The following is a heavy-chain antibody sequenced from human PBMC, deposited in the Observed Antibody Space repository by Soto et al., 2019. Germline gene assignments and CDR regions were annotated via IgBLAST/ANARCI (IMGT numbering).Heavy chain of an antibody. Sequence: ASVKVSCKASGHTFTSYGISWVRQAPGQGLEWMGWISAYNGNTNYAQKLQGRVTMTTDTSTSTAYMELRSLRSDDTAVYYCAKDSPKWELSVLDYYGMDVWGQGTTVTVSS. CDR1: GHTFTSYG. CDR3: AKDSPKWELSVLDYYGMDV. CDR2: ISAYNGNT. J-gene: IGHJ6*02. V-gene: IGHV1-18*01. D-gene: IGHD1-26*01.